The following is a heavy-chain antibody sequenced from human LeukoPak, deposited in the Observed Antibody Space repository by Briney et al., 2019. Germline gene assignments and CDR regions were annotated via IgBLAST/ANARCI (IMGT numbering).Heavy chain of an antibody. CDR1: GYTFTGYY. CDR2: TNPNSGGT. J-gene: IGHJ4*02. D-gene: IGHD6-13*01. CDR3: ARDGPSYSSSPRGDY. V-gene: IGHV1-2*02. Sequence: ASVKVSCKASGYTFTGYYMHWVRQASGQGLEWMGWTNPNSGGTSYAQKFQGRVTMTRDTSTSTVYMELSSLRSEDTAVYYCARDGPSYSSSPRGDYWGQGTLVTVSS.